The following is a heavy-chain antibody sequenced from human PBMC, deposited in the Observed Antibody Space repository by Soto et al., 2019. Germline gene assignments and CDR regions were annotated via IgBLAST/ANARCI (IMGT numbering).Heavy chain of an antibody. J-gene: IGHJ6*02. CDR1: GFSLSTSGMC. CDR3: ARTIASSGYYSYYGMDV. D-gene: IGHD3-22*01. V-gene: IGHV2-70*01. Sequence: SGPTLVNPTQTLTLTCTLSGFSLSTSGMCVSWIRQPPGKALEWLALIDWDDDKYYSTSLKTRLTISKDTSKNQVVLTMTNMDPVDTATYYCARTIASSGYYSYYGMDVWGQGTTVTVSS. CDR2: IDWDDDK.